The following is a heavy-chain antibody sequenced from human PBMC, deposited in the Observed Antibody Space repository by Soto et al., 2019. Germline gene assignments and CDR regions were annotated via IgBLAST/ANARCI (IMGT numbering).Heavy chain of an antibody. Sequence: SVKVSCKASGGTFSSYAISWVRQAPGQGLEWMGGIIPIFGTANYAQKFQGRVTITADESTSTAYMELSSLRSEDTAVYYCARDPPYLATQSDTWLDPWGKGTLVTVPS. CDR1: GGTFSSYA. J-gene: IGHJ5*02. D-gene: IGHD5-12*01. CDR2: IIPIFGTA. V-gene: IGHV1-69*13. CDR3: ARDPPYLATQSDTWLDP.